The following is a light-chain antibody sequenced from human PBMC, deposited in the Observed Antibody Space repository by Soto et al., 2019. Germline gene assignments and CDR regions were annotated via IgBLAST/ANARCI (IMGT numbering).Light chain of an antibody. Sequence: QSALTQPASVSGSPGQSITIFCSGTSSDVGGYEYVSWHQQHPGKAPKVMIYDVSNQPSVVSSRFSGSKSGNTASLTISGLQAEDEADYYCSSYTGSTTYVFGTGTKLTVL. V-gene: IGLV2-14*03. CDR1: SSDVGGYEY. CDR2: DVS. CDR3: SSYTGSTTYV. J-gene: IGLJ1*01.